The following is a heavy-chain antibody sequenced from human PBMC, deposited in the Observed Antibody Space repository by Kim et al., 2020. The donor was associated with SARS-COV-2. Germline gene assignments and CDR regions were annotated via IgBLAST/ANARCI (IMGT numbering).Heavy chain of an antibody. CDR3: ARQGLGSSWVIDS. D-gene: IGHD6-13*01. Sequence: SETLSLTCTVSGASIRSYYWSWIRQPPGKALEWIGYIYYSGSTSYNPSLKSRVTISADTSKNQFSLKMTSVTAADTAVYYCARQGLGSSWVIDSWGQGTLVTVSS. CDR1: GASIRSYY. CDR2: IYYSGST. J-gene: IGHJ4*02. V-gene: IGHV4-59*08.